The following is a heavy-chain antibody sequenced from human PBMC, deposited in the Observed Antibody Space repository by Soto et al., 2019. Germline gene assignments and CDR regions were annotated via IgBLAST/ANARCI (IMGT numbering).Heavy chain of an antibody. V-gene: IGHV4-59*01. Sequence: SETLSLTCTVSGGSISSYYWSWIRQPPGKGLEWIGYIYYSGSTNYNPSLKSRVTISVDTSKNQFSLRLSSVTAADTAVYYCARNLFSGPFDPWGQGTLVTVSS. D-gene: IGHD2-21*01. J-gene: IGHJ5*02. CDR1: GGSISSYY. CDR3: ARNLFSGPFDP. CDR2: IYYSGST.